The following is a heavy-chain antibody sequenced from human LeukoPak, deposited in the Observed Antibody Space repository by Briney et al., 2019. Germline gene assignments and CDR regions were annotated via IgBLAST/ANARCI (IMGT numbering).Heavy chain of an antibody. CDR2: INGNGGST. J-gene: IGHJ4*02. CDR1: GFTFSSYA. V-gene: IGHV3-23*01. Sequence: GGSLRLSCAASGFTFSSYAMSWVRQAPGKGLEWVSGINGNGGSTYYADSVKGRFTISRDNSKDTVYLQMNSLRGEDTAVYYCAKGPHIVVVTAIDNWGQGTLVTVSS. CDR3: AKGPHIVVVTAIDN. D-gene: IGHD2-21*02.